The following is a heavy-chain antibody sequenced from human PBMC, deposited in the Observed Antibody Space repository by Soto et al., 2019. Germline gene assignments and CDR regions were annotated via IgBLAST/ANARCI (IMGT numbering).Heavy chain of an antibody. Sequence: QVQLQESGPGLVKPSQTLSLTCTVSGGSISSGDYYWSWIRQPPGKGLEWIGYIYYSGSTYYNPSLKSRVTISVDTSKNQFSLKLSSVTAADTAVYYCARDNILGILYCGMDVWGQGTTVTVSS. J-gene: IGHJ6*02. D-gene: IGHD3-3*01. CDR1: GGSISSGDYY. V-gene: IGHV4-30-4*01. CDR3: ARDNILGILYCGMDV. CDR2: IYYSGST.